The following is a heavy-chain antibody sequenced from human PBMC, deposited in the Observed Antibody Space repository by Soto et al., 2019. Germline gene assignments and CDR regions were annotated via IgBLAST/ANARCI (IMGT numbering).Heavy chain of an antibody. J-gene: IGHJ4*02. CDR1: GGSFSGYY. Sequence: SETLSLTCGVYGGSFSGYYWTWIRQPPGTGLEWSGEINHSGSTNYNPSLKCRVTISVDTSKNQFSLKLTSVTAADTAAYYCARDKISGLFEYWGQGTLVTVSS. CDR2: INHSGST. CDR3: ARDKISGLFEY. V-gene: IGHV4-34*01.